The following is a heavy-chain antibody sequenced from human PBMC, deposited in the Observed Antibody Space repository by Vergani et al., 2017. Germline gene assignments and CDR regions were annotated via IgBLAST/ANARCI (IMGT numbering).Heavy chain of an antibody. CDR2: ISGSCGST. J-gene: IGHJ4*02. CDR3: AKDAHFHY. V-gene: IGHV3-23*04. Sequence: EVKPVESGGGLVKPGGSLRLSCTTSGFTFSSYAMSGVRQAPGKGLEWVSAISGSCGSTYYADSVKGRFTISRDNSKNTLYLQMNSLRAEDTAVYYCAKDAHFHYWGQGTLVTVSS. CDR1: GFTFSSYA.